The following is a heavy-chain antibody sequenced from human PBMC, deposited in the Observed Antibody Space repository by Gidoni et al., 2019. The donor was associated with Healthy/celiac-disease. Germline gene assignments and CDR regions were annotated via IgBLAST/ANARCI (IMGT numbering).Heavy chain of an antibody. CDR2: INPNSGGT. D-gene: IGHD3-10*01. V-gene: IGHV1-2*02. CDR1: GKTCTGYY. Sequence: QVQLVQAGAEVKKPGASVKVSCTASGKTCTGYYMHWVRQAPGQGLEWMGWINPNSGGTNYAQKFQGRVTMTRDTSISTAYMELSRLRSDDTAVYYCARAGFRFPRYFDLWGRGTLVTVSS. J-gene: IGHJ2*01. CDR3: ARAGFRFPRYFDL.